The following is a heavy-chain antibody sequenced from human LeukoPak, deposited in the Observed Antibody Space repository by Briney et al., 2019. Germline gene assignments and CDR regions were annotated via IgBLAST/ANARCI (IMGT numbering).Heavy chain of an antibody. CDR2: IIPIFGTA. CDR1: GGTFSSYA. V-gene: IGHV1-69*05. CDR3: ARDPYNYDSSGQNYYYYYMDV. D-gene: IGHD3-22*01. J-gene: IGHJ6*03. Sequence: EASVKVSCKASGGTFSSYAISWVRQAPGQGLEWMGGIIPIFGTANYAQKFQGRVTITTDESTSTAYMELSSLRSEDTAVYYCARDPYNYDSSGQNYYYYYMDVWGKGTTVTVSS.